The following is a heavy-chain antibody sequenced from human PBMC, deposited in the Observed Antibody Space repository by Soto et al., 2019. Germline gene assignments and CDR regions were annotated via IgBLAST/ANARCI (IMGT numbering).Heavy chain of an antibody. D-gene: IGHD6-13*01. Sequence: SVKVSCKASGGTFSSYAISWVRQAPGQGLEWMGGIIPIFGTANYAQKFLGRVTITADESTSTAYMELSSLRSEDTAVYYCARVVAAAAGSYYFDYWGQGTLVTVSS. V-gene: IGHV1-69*13. CDR3: ARVVAAAAGSYYFDY. CDR1: GGTFSSYA. J-gene: IGHJ4*02. CDR2: IIPIFGTA.